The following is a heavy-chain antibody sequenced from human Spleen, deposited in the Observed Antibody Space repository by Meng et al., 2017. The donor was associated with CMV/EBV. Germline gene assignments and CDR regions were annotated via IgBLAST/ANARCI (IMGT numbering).Heavy chain of an antibody. V-gene: IGHV1-46*01. Sequence: QVQLGQSGAEVKKLGASVTVSCKASGSTFTSYYMHWGRQATGQGLEWMGIINPSGGSTSYAQKFQGRVTMNRDTSTSTVYMELSSLRSEDTAVYYCARDQEEIVLMEASPFDPWGQGTLVTVSS. D-gene: IGHD2-8*01. CDR1: GSTFTSYY. CDR2: INPSGGST. CDR3: ARDQEEIVLMEASPFDP. J-gene: IGHJ5*02.